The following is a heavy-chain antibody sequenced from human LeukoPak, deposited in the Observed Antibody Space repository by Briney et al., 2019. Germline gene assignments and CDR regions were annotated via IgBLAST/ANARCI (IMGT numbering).Heavy chain of an antibody. CDR1: GFTFSSYA. D-gene: IGHD3-10*01. CDR3: AKGTYYYGSGSHHFDY. V-gene: IGHV3-23*01. Sequence: PGGSLRLSCAASGFTFSSYAMSWVRQAPGKGLEWVSAISGSGGSTYYADSVKGRFTIPRDNSKNTLYLQMNSLRAEDTAVYYCAKGTYYYGSGSHHFDYWGQGTLVTVSS. CDR2: ISGSGGST. J-gene: IGHJ4*02.